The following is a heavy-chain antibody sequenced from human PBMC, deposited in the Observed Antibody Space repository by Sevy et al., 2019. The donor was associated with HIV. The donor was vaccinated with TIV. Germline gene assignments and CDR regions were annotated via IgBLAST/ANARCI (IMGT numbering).Heavy chain of an antibody. CDR1: GYTLTELS. J-gene: IGHJ6*02. CDR3: AISYYDIMTGSPASYGMDV. CDR2: FDPEDGET. V-gene: IGHV1-24*01. D-gene: IGHD3-9*01. Sequence: APVKVSCKVSGYTLTELSMHWVRQAPRKGLEWMGGFDPEDGETIYAQKFQGRVTMTEDTSTDTAYMELSSLRSEDTAVYHCAISYYDIMTGSPASYGMDVWGQGTTVTVSS.